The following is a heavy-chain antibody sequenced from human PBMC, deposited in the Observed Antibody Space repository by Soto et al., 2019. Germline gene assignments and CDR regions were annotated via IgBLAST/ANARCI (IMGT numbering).Heavy chain of an antibody. D-gene: IGHD1-1*01. CDR1: GGSISSSSYY. CDR2: IYYSGST. Sequence: SETLSLTCTVSGGSISSSSYYWGWIRQPPGKGLEWIGSIYYSGSTYYNPSLKSRVTISVDTSKNQFSLKLSSVTAADTAVYYCARHTLESNWFDPWGQGTLVTVSS. J-gene: IGHJ5*02. CDR3: ARHTLESNWFDP. V-gene: IGHV4-39*01.